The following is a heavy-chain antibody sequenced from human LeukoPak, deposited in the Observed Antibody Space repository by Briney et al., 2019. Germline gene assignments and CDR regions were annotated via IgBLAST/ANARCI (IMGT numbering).Heavy chain of an antibody. Sequence: SETLSLTCAVYIGSFSGYYWSWIRQPPGKGLEWIGEINHSGSTNYNPSHKSRVTVSVDPSKNQFSLKLSSVTAADTAVYYCARRPRNSGSYDGPSGLDYWGQGTLVTVSS. CDR1: IGSFSGYY. CDR3: ARRPRNSGSYDGPSGLDY. D-gene: IGHD1-26*01. V-gene: IGHV4-34*01. CDR2: INHSGST. J-gene: IGHJ4*02.